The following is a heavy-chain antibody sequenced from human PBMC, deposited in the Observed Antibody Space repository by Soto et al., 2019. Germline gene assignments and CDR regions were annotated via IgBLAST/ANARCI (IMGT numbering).Heavy chain of an antibody. CDR2: ISAYNGNT. CDR3: ARRPGITGTTAWFDP. Sequence: RVSVKVSCKASGYTFTSYGISWVRQAPGQGLEWMGWISAYNGNTNYAQKLQGRVTMTTDTSTSTAYMELRSLRSDDTAVYYCARRPGITGTTAWFDPWGQGTLVTVSS. D-gene: IGHD1-7*01. CDR1: GYTFTSYG. J-gene: IGHJ5*02. V-gene: IGHV1-18*04.